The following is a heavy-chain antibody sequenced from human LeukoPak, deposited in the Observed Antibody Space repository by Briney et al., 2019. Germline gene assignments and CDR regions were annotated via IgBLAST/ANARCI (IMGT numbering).Heavy chain of an antibody. J-gene: IGHJ4*02. D-gene: IGHD3-10*01. V-gene: IGHV3-23*01. CDR1: GFTFSSYA. CDR2: ISGSGDST. CDR3: AKDRDSLFYFDY. Sequence: GGSLRLSCAASGFTFSSYAMSWVRQAPGKGLEWVSVISGSGDSTHYADSVKGRFTISRDNSKNTLYLQMNSLRAEDTAVYYCAKDRDSLFYFDYWGQGTLVTVFS.